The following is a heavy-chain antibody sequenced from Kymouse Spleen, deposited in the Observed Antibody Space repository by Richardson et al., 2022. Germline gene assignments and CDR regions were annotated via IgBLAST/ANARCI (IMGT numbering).Heavy chain of an antibody. D-gene: IGHD3-9*01. CDR2: ISSSSSYI. Sequence: EVQLVESGGGLVKPGGSLRLSCAASGFTFSSYSMNWVRQAPGKGLEWVSSISSSSSYIYYADSVKGRFTISRDNAKNSLYLQMNSLRAEDTAVYYCAREDYDILTGYWDWFDPWGQGTLVTVSS. J-gene: IGHJ5*02. CDR1: GFTFSSYS. V-gene: IGHV3-21*03. CDR3: AREDYDILTGYWDWFDP.